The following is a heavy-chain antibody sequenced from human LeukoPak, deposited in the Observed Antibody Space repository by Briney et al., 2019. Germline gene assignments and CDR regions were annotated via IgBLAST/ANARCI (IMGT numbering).Heavy chain of an antibody. Sequence: PSETLSLTCTVSGASISSSDYYWDWIRKPPGKGLEWIGNIYHSGSTYYNPSLKSRVTISVHTSKNQLALQLNSVTAADTAVYYCARHYLVRGVTNNWFDPWGQGTLVTVSS. J-gene: IGHJ5*02. CDR1: GASISSSDYY. CDR3: ARHYLVRGVTNNWFDP. D-gene: IGHD3-10*01. CDR2: IYHSGST. V-gene: IGHV4-39*01.